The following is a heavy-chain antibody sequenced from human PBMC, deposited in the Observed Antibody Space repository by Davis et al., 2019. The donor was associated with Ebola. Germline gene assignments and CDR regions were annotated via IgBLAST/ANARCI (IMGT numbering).Heavy chain of an antibody. D-gene: IGHD3-16*01. Sequence: PGGSLSLSCAASGFTSTSYAMSCVRPAPGKGLEWVSAIRGSGGSTYYGESVKGRFTISRDNSKNTLYLQMNSLRAEDTAVYYCARARPLDFFFGDYYGMDVWGQGTTVTVSS. CDR3: ARARPLDFFFGDYYGMDV. V-gene: IGHV3-23*01. CDR2: IRGSGGST. CDR1: GFTSTSYA. J-gene: IGHJ6*02.